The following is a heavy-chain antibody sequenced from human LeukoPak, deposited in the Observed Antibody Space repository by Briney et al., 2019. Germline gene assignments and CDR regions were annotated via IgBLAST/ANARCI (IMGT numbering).Heavy chain of an antibody. CDR2: ISRDSNYI. Sequence: ETLSLTCTVSGGSISSGGYYWSWVRQAPGQGLEWVSSISRDSNYIYYADSVKGRFTIPRDNAKNSLYLQMNSLRAEDTAVYYCARGPPFDFWGQGTLVTVSS. CDR3: ARGPPFDF. J-gene: IGHJ4*02. CDR1: GGSISSGGYY. V-gene: IGHV3-21*01.